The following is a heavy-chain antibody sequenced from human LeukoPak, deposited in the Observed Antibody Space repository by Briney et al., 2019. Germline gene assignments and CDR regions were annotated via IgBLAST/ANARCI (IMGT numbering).Heavy chain of an antibody. V-gene: IGHV3-21*01. Sequence: GGSLRLSCAASGLTFSSYSMNWVRQAPGKGLEWVPSISSSSSYISYADSVKGRFAISRDNAKNPMYLPMSSLRAEDTAVYYCARDADSGRYSDYWGQGTLVTVSS. J-gene: IGHJ4*02. D-gene: IGHD1-26*01. CDR2: ISSSSSYI. CDR1: GLTFSSYS. CDR3: ARDADSGRYSDY.